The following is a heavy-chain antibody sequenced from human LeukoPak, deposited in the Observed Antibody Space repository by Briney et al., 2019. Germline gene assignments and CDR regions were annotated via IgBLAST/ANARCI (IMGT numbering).Heavy chain of an antibody. D-gene: IGHD2-15*01. CDR3: ARDVWGCSGGSCFYYYYYGMDV. V-gene: IGHV1-2*02. J-gene: IGHJ6*02. CDR1: GYTFTGYF. CDR2: INPNSGGT. Sequence: ASVKVSCKASGYTFTGYFMHWVRQAPGQGLEWMGWINPNSGGTNYAQKFQGRATMTRDTSISTAYMELSRLRSDDTAVYYCARDVWGCSGGSCFYYYYYGMDVWGQGTTVTVSS.